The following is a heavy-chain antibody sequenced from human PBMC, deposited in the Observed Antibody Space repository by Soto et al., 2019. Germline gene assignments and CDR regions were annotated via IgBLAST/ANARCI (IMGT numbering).Heavy chain of an antibody. Sequence: QVQLVESGGGVVQPGSSLRLSCAASEFALRSCGMHWVRQAPGKGLEWVAVIWQDGSNEFYAESVKGRLTISRDNSKNRLYLQMNSLRVEDTAVYYCARGGVVGYCSGGRCSDFDYWGRGTLVTVSS. J-gene: IGHJ4*02. CDR3: ARGGVVGYCSGGRCSDFDY. CDR1: EFALRSCG. D-gene: IGHD2-15*01. CDR2: IWQDGSNE. V-gene: IGHV3-33*01.